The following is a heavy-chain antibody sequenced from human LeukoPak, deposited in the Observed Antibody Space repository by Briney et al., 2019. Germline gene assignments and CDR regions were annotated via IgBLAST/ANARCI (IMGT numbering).Heavy chain of an antibody. CDR1: EFTVSSNY. CDR3: ATHSSGWGYYYYGMDV. J-gene: IGHJ6*02. Sequence: PGGSLRLSCAVSEFTVSSNYMSWVRQAPGKGLEWVSVIYSGGSTCYADSVKGRFTISRDNSNNTLYLQMNSLRAEDTAVYYCATHSSGWGYYYYGMDVWGQGTTVTVSS. D-gene: IGHD6-19*01. CDR2: IYSGGST. V-gene: IGHV3-53*01.